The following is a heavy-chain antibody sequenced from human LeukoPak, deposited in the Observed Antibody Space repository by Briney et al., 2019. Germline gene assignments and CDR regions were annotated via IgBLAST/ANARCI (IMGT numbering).Heavy chain of an antibody. D-gene: IGHD3-22*01. V-gene: IGHV1-18*04. CDR2: ISAYNGNT. J-gene: IGHJ4*02. CDR1: GYTFTSYY. CDR3: ARGVATMIVVVITYFDY. Sequence: ASVKVSCKASGYTFTSYYMHWVRQAPGQGLEWMGWISAYNGNTNYAQKLQGRVTMTTDTSTSTAYMELRSLRSDDTAVYYCARGVATMIVVVITYFDYWGQGTLVTVSS.